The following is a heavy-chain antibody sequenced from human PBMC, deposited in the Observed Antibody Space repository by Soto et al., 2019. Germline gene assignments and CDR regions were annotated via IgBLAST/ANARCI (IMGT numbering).Heavy chain of an antibody. Sequence: VASVKVSCKASGFTFTSYYMHWVRQAPGQGLEWMGIINPSGGTTTYAQNFQDRVTMTRDTSTSTVYMELSSLRSEDTAVYYCAMRSTEGAYYYMDVWGKGTTVTVSS. CDR2: INPSGGTT. CDR3: AMRSTEGAYYYMDV. V-gene: IGHV1-46*03. CDR1: GFTFTSYY. D-gene: IGHD2-2*01. J-gene: IGHJ6*03.